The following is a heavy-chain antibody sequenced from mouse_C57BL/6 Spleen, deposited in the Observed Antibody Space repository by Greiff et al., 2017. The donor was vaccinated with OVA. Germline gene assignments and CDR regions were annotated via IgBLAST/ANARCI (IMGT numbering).Heavy chain of an antibody. V-gene: IGHV1-69*01. Sequence: QVQLQQPGAELVMPGASVKLSCKASGYTFTSYWMHWVKQRPGQGLEWIGEIDPSDSYTNYNQKFKGKSTLTVDKSSSTAYMQISSLTSEDSAVYYCARDPGGYYGSSDWGQGTLVTVSA. CDR1: GYTFTSYW. CDR3: ARDPGGYYGSSD. J-gene: IGHJ3*01. D-gene: IGHD1-1*01. CDR2: IDPSDSYT.